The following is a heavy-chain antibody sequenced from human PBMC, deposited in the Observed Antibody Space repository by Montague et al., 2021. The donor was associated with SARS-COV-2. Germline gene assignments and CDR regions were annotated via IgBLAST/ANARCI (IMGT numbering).Heavy chain of an antibody. V-gene: IGHV1-2*02. J-gene: IGHJ4*02. CDR3: ARGIGYSQFDC. CDR2: INPNSGDT. CDR1: GYTFTGYY. Sequence: SVKVSCKASGYTFTGYYMHWVRQAPGQGLEWMGWINPNSGDTNYAQKFQGRVTMTRDTSISTAYMDLSRLRSDDTAAYHCARGIGYSQFDCWGQGTLVTVSS. D-gene: IGHD2-15*01.